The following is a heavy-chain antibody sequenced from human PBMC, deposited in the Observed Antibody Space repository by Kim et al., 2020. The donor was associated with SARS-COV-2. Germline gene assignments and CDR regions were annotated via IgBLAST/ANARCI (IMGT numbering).Heavy chain of an antibody. Sequence: GESLKISCKGSGYSFTSYWIGWVRQMPGKGLEWMGIIYPGDSDTRYSPSFQGQVTISADKSISTAYLQWSSLKASDTAMYYCARQTYCSGGSCSLYGMDVWGEGATVTVSS. D-gene: IGHD2-15*01. CDR2: IYPGDSDT. J-gene: IGHJ6*04. V-gene: IGHV5-51*01. CDR3: ARQTYCSGGSCSLYGMDV. CDR1: GYSFTSYW.